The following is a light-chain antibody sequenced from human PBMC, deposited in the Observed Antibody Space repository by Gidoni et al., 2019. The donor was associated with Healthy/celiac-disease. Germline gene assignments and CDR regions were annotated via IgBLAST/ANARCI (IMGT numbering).Light chain of an antibody. J-gene: IGKJ4*01. CDR2: DAS. CDR3: QQRSNWPPGLT. CDR1: QSVSSY. Sequence: EIVLTQSPATLSLSPGERATLSCRASQSVSSYLAWYQQKPGQAPRLLIYDASNRATGIPARFSCSGSGTYFTLTIISLEPEDFSVYYCQQRSNWPPGLTFGGGTKVEIK. V-gene: IGKV3-11*01.